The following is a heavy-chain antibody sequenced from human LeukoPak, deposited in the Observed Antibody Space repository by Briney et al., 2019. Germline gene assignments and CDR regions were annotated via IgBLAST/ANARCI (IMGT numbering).Heavy chain of an antibody. J-gene: IGHJ4*02. V-gene: IGHV3-7*01. D-gene: IGHD6-19*01. CDR1: GFTFSSYW. Sequence: GGSLRLSCAASGFTFSSYWMSWVRQAPGKGLEWVANVKQDGSEKYYVDSVKGRFTTSRDNAKNSLYLQMNSLRAEDTAVYYCARHGRQWLVPFDYWGQGTLVTVSS. CDR3: ARHGRQWLVPFDY. CDR2: VKQDGSEK.